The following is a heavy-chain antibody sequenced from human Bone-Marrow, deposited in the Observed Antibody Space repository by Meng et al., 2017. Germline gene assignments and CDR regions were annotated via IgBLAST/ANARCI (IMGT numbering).Heavy chain of an antibody. CDR2: INPKSGDT. Sequence: QVQLGQSGAGVKKPGASVKVSCKASGYTFTTYGISWVRRAPGQGLEWMGRINPKSGDTHYAQKFQARVTMTGDTSISTAYMELSGLRSDDTAMYYCARDEDISAAGKLFGDYWGQGTLVTVSS. CDR1: GYTFTTYG. J-gene: IGHJ4*02. CDR3: ARDEDISAAGKLFGDY. V-gene: IGHV1-2*06. D-gene: IGHD6-25*01.